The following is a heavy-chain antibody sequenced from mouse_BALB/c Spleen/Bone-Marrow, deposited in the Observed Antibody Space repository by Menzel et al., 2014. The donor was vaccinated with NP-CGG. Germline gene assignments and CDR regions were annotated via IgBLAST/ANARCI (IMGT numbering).Heavy chain of an antibody. D-gene: IGHD1-1*01. CDR1: GYTFTDYA. CDR2: ISTYYGDA. V-gene: IGHV1S137*01. J-gene: IGHJ1*01. Sequence: QVQLQQSGAELVRPGVSVKISCKGSGYTFTDYAMHWVKQSHAKSLEWIGVISTYYGDASYNQKFKGKATMTVDKSSSTAYMELARLTSEDSAIYYCARDGRSWGYFDVWGAGTTVTVSS. CDR3: ARDGRSWGYFDV.